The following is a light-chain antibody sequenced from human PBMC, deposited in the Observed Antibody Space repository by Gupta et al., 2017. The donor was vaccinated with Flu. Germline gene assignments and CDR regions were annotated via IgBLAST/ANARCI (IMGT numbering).Light chain of an antibody. V-gene: IGLV1-44*01. CDR3: AAWDDSLNGPA. CDR2: IND. CDR1: TSNIGSNT. Sequence: QSVLPQPPSVSATPGQSVTISCSGSTSNIGSNTVTWYQQLPGTAPKLLIYINDQRPSGVPDRFSGSKSGTSASLAITGLQSEDEAGYYCAAWDDSLNGPAFGGGTKLTVL. J-gene: IGLJ3*02.